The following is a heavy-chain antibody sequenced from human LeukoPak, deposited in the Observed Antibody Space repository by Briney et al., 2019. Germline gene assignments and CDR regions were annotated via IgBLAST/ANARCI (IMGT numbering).Heavy chain of an antibody. Sequence: GGSLRLSCAASGFTFSSYAMSWVRQAPGKGLEWVAVISDDRSNEYYADSVKGRFTISRDDSKNTLYLQMDSLRAEDTAVYYCAEGDSSGWYGDWGQGTLVTVSS. CDR3: AEGDSSGWYGD. V-gene: IGHV3-30*18. CDR2: ISDDRSNE. CDR1: GFTFSSYA. J-gene: IGHJ4*02. D-gene: IGHD6-19*01.